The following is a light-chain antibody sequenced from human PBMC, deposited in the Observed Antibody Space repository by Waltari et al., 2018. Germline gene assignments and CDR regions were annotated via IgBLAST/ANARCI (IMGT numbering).Light chain of an antibody. Sequence: QSALTQPASVSGSPGQSITISCTGTSSDVGGYNYVSWYQQHPGKAPKRMIYDVSNRPSGVSNRFSGSKSGNTASLTISGLQAEDEADYYCRSFTSSNSWVFGGGTKLTVL. CDR1: SSDVGGYNY. V-gene: IGLV2-14*03. CDR3: RSFTSSNSWV. J-gene: IGLJ3*02. CDR2: DVS.